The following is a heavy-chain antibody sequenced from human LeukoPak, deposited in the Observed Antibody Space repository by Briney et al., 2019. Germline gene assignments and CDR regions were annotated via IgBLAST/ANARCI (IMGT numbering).Heavy chain of an antibody. D-gene: IGHD3-16*01. J-gene: IGHJ4*02. Sequence: PGRSLRLSCAASGFIFSDFAMHWIRQVPGKGLDWVGVISYDGSNQFYADSAKGRFTISRDKSKNSVYLQMNSLRSEDTAVYYCARDGSEFGGVFYYFDYWGQGTLVTVSS. CDR2: ISYDGSNQ. CDR3: ARDGSEFGGVFYYFDY. CDR1: GFIFSDFA. V-gene: IGHV3-30-3*01.